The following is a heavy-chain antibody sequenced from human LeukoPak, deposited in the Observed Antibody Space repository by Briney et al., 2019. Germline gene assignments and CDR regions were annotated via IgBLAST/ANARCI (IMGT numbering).Heavy chain of an antibody. CDR1: GYTFTDYY. J-gene: IGHJ4*02. CDR3: ARATSGWYGVEWDF. D-gene: IGHD6-19*01. CDR2: INPNSGGT. V-gene: IGHV1-2*06. Sequence: ASVKVSCKASGYTFTDYYMHWVRQAPGQGLEWMGRINPNSGGTNYAQKFQGRVTMTRDTSISTAYMELSRLRSDDTAVYYCARATSGWYGVEWDFWGQGTLVTVSS.